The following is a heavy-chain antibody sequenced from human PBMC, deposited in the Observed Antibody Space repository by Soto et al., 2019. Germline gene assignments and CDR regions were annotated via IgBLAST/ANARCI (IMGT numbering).Heavy chain of an antibody. CDR1: GFTFSSYS. CDR2: ISSSSSYI. CDR3: ARAPGYCSGGSGYDWYFDL. V-gene: IGHV3-21*01. J-gene: IGHJ2*01. Sequence: EVQLVESGGGLVKPGGSLRLSCAASGFTFSSYSMNWVRQAPGKGLEWVSSISSSSSYIYYADSVKGRFTISRDNAKNSLYLQMNSLIAEDTAVYYCARAPGYCSGGSGYDWYFDLWGRGTLVTVSS. D-gene: IGHD2-15*01.